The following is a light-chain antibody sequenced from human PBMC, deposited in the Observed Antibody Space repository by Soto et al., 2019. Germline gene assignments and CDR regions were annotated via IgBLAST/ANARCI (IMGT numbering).Light chain of an antibody. CDR3: QQYNNWPWT. V-gene: IGKV3-15*01. Sequence: EIVMTQSPATLSVSPGGRATLSCRASQSISDTLAWYQQKPCQAPRLLIYGASTRAPGFPARFSGSGSGTDFTLTISSLQSEDFAVYYCQQYNNWPWTFGQGTQVEIK. CDR2: GAS. J-gene: IGKJ1*01. CDR1: QSISDT.